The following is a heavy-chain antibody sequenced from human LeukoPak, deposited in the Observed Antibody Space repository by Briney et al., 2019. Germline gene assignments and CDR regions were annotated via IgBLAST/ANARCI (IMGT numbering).Heavy chain of an antibody. CDR3: ASPIHNGDYDYFYGMDV. V-gene: IGHV3-73*01. Sequence: GGSLRLSCVASGFTFSGSTIHWVRQASGKGLEWVGRIRSEANSYATAYAASVKGRITISRDDSKNTAYLQMNSLKTEDTAVYFCASPIHNGDYDYFYGMDVWGQGTTVTVSS. CDR1: GFTFSGST. J-gene: IGHJ6*02. D-gene: IGHD4-17*01. CDR2: IRSEANSYAT.